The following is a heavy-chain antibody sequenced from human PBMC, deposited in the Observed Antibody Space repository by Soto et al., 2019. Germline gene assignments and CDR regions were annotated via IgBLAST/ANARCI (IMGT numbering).Heavy chain of an antibody. Sequence: PSETLSLTCTVSGGSITSSSYYWGWIRQPPGKGLEWIGSIYYSGSTYYNPSLKSRVTISVDTSKNQFSLKLSSVTAEDTAVYYCATTLYGSGSYYNSYPPLYWGQGTLVTVSS. D-gene: IGHD3-10*01. V-gene: IGHV4-39*01. CDR2: IYYSGST. J-gene: IGHJ4*02. CDR3: ATTLYGSGSYYNSYPPLY. CDR1: GGSITSSSYY.